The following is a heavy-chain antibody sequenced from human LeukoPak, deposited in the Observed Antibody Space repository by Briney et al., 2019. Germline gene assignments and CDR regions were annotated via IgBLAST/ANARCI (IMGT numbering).Heavy chain of an antibody. CDR3: ASGRQIVVVPAAIPLYYYYYMDV. CDR1: GGTFSSYA. CDR2: IIPIFGTA. J-gene: IGHJ6*03. D-gene: IGHD2-2*01. Sequence: SVKVSCKASGGTFSSYAISWVRQAPGQGLEWMGGIIPIFGTANYAQKFQGRVTITTDESTSTAYMELSSLRSEDTAVYYCASGRQIVVVPAAIPLYYYYYMDVWGKGTTVTVSS. V-gene: IGHV1-69*05.